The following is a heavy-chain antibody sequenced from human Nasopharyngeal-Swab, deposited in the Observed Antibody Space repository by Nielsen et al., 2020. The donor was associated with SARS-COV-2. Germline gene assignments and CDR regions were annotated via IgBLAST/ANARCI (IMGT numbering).Heavy chain of an antibody. V-gene: IGHV4-39*07. CDR3: ASSSWDNWFDP. Sequence: WILQPPGKGLEWIGSIYYSGSTYYNPSLKSRVTISVDTSKNQFSLKLSSVTAADTAVYYCASSSWDNWFDPWGQGTPVTVSS. J-gene: IGHJ5*02. CDR2: IYYSGST. D-gene: IGHD6-13*01.